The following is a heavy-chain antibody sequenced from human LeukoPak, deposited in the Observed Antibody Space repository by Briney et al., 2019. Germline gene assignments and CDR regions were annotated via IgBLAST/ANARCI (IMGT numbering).Heavy chain of an antibody. J-gene: IGHJ5*02. V-gene: IGHV4-34*01. CDR1: GGSFSGYY. D-gene: IGHD5-24*01. Sequence: PSETLSLTCAVYGGSFSGYYWSWIRQPPGKGLEWIGEINHSGSTNYNPSLKSRVTISVDTSKNQFSLKLSSVTAADTAVYYCARRAGWLQFYFWFDPWGQGTLVTVSS. CDR2: INHSGST. CDR3: ARRAGWLQFYFWFDP.